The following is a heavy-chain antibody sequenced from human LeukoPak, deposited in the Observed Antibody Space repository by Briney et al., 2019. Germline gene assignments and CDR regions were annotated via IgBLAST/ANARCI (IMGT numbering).Heavy chain of an antibody. Sequence: PGGSLRLSCAASGFTVSSNYMSWVRQAPGKGLEWVSMIYSGGNIYYTDSVKGRFTISRDNSKNTLDLQMNSLRVEDTAVYYCARRGHGYGSPFDYWGQGTLVTVCS. CDR2: IYSGGNI. V-gene: IGHV3-66*04. J-gene: IGHJ4*02. CDR1: GFTVSSNY. D-gene: IGHD5-18*01. CDR3: ARRGHGYGSPFDY.